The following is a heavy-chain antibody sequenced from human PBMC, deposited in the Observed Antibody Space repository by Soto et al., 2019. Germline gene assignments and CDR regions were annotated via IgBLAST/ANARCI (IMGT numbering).Heavy chain of an antibody. CDR2: INGDASST. Sequence: GGSLRLSCEASGFSIRDYWMHWVRQAPGEGLVWVSCINGDASSTTYADSVKGRFTISRDDAKNTVYLQMNSLRAEDTAVYYCASDYGGSSFDYWGQGTLVTVSS. V-gene: IGHV3-74*01. J-gene: IGHJ4*02. CDR1: GFSIRDYW. CDR3: ASDYGGSSFDY. D-gene: IGHD6-13*01.